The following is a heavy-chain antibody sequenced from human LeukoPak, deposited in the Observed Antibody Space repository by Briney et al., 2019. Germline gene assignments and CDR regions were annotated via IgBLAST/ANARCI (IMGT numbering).Heavy chain of an antibody. J-gene: IGHJ4*02. CDR2: ISRSSTDM. CDR3: ARIDYFNYKSHFDY. V-gene: IGHV3-21*01. Sequence: PGGSLRLSCAGSGFTFSSYSMNWVRQAPGKGLEWVSSISRSSTDMYYADSVKGRFTISRDNAKNSVYLQMNSLIAEDTAMYYCARIDYFNYKSHFDYWGQGTLVTVSS. D-gene: IGHD4-11*01. CDR1: GFTFSSYS.